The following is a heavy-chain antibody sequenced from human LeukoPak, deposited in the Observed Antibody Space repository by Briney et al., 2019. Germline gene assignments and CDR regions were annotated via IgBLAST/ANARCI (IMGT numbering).Heavy chain of an antibody. Sequence: GGSLRLSCAASGFTFSSYAMSWVRQAPGKGLEWVSAISGSGGSTYYADSVEGRFTISRDNSKNTLYLQMNSLRAEDTAVYYCAKDRLIAARQSGARDAFDIWGQGTMVTVSS. V-gene: IGHV3-23*01. D-gene: IGHD6-6*01. CDR2: ISGSGGST. J-gene: IGHJ3*02. CDR3: AKDRLIAARQSGARDAFDI. CDR1: GFTFSSYA.